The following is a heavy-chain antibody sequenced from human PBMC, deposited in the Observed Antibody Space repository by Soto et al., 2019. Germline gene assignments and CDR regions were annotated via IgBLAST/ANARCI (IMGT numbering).Heavy chain of an antibody. CDR2: ISGSGGST. CDR3: ATSPFMVRGVMFGYYFDY. J-gene: IGHJ4*02. Sequence: GGSLRLSCAASGFTFSSYSMNWVRQAPGKGLEWVSAISGSGGSTYYADSVKGRFTISRDNSKNTLYLQMNSLRAEDTAVYYCATSPFMVRGVMFGYYFDYWGQGTLVTVSS. CDR1: GFTFSSYS. V-gene: IGHV3-23*01. D-gene: IGHD3-10*01.